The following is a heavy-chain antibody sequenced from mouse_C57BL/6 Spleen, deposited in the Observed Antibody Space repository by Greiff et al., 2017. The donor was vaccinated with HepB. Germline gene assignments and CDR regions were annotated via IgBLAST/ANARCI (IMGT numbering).Heavy chain of an antibody. CDR2: ISDGGSYT. CDR3: ARDGRQLRPAWFAY. Sequence: EVKVVESGGGLVKPGGSLKLSCAASGFTFSSYAMSWVRQTPEKRLEWVATISDGGSYTYYPDNVKGRFTISRDNAKNNLYLQRSHLKSEDTAMYYCARDGRQLRPAWFAYWGQGTRVTVSA. D-gene: IGHD3-2*02. J-gene: IGHJ3*01. V-gene: IGHV5-4*01. CDR1: GFTFSSYA.